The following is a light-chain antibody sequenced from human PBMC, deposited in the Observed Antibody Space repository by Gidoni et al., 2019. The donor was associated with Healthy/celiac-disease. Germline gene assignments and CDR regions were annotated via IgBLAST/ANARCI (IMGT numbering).Light chain of an antibody. CDR2: DVS. V-gene: IGLV2-14*01. CDR3: SSYTSSSTRV. Sequence: SSVTTPPAVASAPARSITISCTGTSSDVGGYNYVSWYQQHPGKAPKLMIYDVSNRPSGVSNRFSGSKSGNTASLTISGLQAEDEADYYCSSYTSSSTRVFGGGTKLTVL. J-gene: IGLJ3*02. CDR1: SSDVGGYNY.